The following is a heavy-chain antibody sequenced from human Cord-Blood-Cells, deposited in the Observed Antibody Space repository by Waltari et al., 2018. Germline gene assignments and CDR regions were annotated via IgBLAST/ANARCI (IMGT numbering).Heavy chain of an antibody. Sequence: EVQLVESGGGLVQPGRSLRLSCAASVLTFDDYAMHWVRQAQGKGLEWVSGISWNSGSIGYADSVKGRFTISRDNAKNSLYLQMNSLRAEDTALYYCASGYCSSTSCPMKDYWGQGTLVTVSS. J-gene: IGHJ4*02. CDR3: ASGYCSSTSCPMKDY. CDR1: VLTFDDYA. CDR2: ISWNSGSI. V-gene: IGHV3-9*01. D-gene: IGHD2-2*01.